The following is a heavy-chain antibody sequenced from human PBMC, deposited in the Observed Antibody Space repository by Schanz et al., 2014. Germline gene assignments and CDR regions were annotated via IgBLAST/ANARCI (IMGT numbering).Heavy chain of an antibody. CDR2: ISCNGGTT. D-gene: IGHD5-12*01. Sequence: EVQLVESGGIVVRPGGSLRLSCAASGFTFDDYTMHWIRQPPGKGLEWVSLISCNGGTTYYADSVKGRFTISRDNNRNSLYLQMDRLATEATALYYCVKDPPGGCDSLSFDYWGQGALVTVSS. CDR3: VKDPPGGCDSLSFDY. J-gene: IGHJ4*02. CDR1: GFTFDDYT. V-gene: IGHV3-43*01.